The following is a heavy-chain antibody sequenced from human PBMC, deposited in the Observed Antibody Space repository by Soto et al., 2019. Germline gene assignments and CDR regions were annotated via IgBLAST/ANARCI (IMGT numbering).Heavy chain of an antibody. D-gene: IGHD2-15*01. CDR3: ARHCSGGSCPRSRSGYMDV. CDR1: GGSISSYY. V-gene: IGHV4-59*08. CDR2: IYYSGST. Sequence: SETLSLTCTVSGGSISSYYWSWIRQPPGKGLEWIGYIYYSGSTNYNPSLKSRVTISVDTSKNQFSLKLSSVTAADTAVYYCARHCSGGSCPRSRSGYMDVWGKGTTVTVSS. J-gene: IGHJ6*03.